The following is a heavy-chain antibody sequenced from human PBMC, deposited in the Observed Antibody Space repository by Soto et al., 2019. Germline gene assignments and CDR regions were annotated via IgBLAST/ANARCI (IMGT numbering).Heavy chain of an antibody. Sequence: QVQLVESGGGVVQPGRSLRLSCAASGFTFSSYGMHWVRQAPGKGLEWVAVIWYDGSNKYYADSVKGRFTISRDNSKNTLYLQMNSLRAEDTAVYYCARDAGENSSGWLYYYYYGMDVWGQGTTVTVSS. CDR3: ARDAGENSSGWLYYYYYGMDV. D-gene: IGHD6-19*01. V-gene: IGHV3-33*01. CDR2: IWYDGSNK. CDR1: GFTFSSYG. J-gene: IGHJ6*02.